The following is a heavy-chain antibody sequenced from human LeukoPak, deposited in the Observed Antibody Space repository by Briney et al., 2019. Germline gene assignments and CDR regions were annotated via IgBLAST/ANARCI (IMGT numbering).Heavy chain of an antibody. CDR2: INHSGST. CDR3: AIGAKVGKAAPHDY. CDR1: GGSFSGLY. J-gene: IGHJ4*02. V-gene: IGHV4-34*01. Sequence: PSETLSLTCAVDGGSFSGLYWGWISQPPGKGLEWIGEINHSGSTNYNPSLKSRVTISVDTSKNQFSLKLSSVTAADPAVYYCAIGAKVGKAAPHDYWGQGTLVTVSS. D-gene: IGHD2-15*01.